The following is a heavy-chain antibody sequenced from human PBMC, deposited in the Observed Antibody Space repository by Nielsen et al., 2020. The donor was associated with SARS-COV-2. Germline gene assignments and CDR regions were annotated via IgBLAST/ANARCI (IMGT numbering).Heavy chain of an antibody. CDR1: GFTFSSYS. J-gene: IGHJ4*02. V-gene: IGHV3-21*01. Sequence: GESLKISCVASGFTFSSYSMNWVRQAPGKGLEWVSSISSSSSYIYYADSVKGRFTISRDNAKNSLYLQMNSLRAEDTAVYYCAADIVVVPAAMSDDYWGQGTLVTVSS. CDR3: AADIVVVPAAMSDDY. CDR2: ISSSSSYI. D-gene: IGHD2-2*01.